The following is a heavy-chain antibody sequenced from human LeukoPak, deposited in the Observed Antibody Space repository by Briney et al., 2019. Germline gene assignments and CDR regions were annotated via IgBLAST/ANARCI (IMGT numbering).Heavy chain of an antibody. CDR2: INPNSGGT. J-gene: IGHJ4*02. D-gene: IGHD6-19*01. CDR3: ARDRGYSSGWYEVGY. CDR1: GYTFTGYY. V-gene: IGHV1-2*06. Sequence: ASVKVSCKASGYTFTGYYMHWVRQAPGQGLEWMGRINPNSGGTNYAQKFQGRVTMTRDTSISTAYMELSRLRSDDTAVYYCARDRGYSSGWYEVGYWGQGTLVTGSS.